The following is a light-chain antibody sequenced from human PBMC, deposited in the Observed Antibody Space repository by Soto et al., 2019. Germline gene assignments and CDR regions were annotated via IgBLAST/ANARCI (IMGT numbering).Light chain of an antibody. J-gene: IGLJ2*01. CDR1: SSDVASYDL. V-gene: IGLV2-23*01. Sequence: QSALTQPASVSGSPGQSITISCTGTSSDVASYDLVSWYQQHPGKAPKLMIYEGAKRPSGVSDRFSGSNSGNTASLTISGLQAEDECDYYCCSYVGSSSPAIFGGGTKLTVL. CDR3: CSYVGSSSPAI. CDR2: EGA.